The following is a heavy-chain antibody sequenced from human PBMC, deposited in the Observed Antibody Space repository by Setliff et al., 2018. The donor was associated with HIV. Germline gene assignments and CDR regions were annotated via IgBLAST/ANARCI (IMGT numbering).Heavy chain of an antibody. CDR1: GFNFKDFS. CDR2: VSWNSDSI. Sequence: PGGSLRLSCAASGFNFKDFSMHWVRQGPGQGLEWVSSVSWNSDSINYADSVKGRFTISRDNARSSLFLQMNSLRAEDTALYYCAREPSYCGHDCCSLLDYWGQGTLVTVSS. V-gene: IGHV3-9*01. J-gene: IGHJ4*01. CDR3: AREPSYCGHDCCSLLDY. D-gene: IGHD2-21*02.